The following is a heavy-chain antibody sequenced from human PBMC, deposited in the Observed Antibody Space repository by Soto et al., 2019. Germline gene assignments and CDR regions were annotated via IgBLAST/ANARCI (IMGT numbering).Heavy chain of an antibody. D-gene: IGHD6-19*01. V-gene: IGHV1-18*01. CDR1: GYTFSSYC. J-gene: IGHJ4*02. CDR2: ISPNNGNT. CDR3: ASSETRAVAGIGRLGANAGY. Sequence: ASVKVSCKASGYTFSSYCYAWVRQAPGQGLEWMGRISPNNGNTSYAQKFQGRVTMTTDTSTTTVYMELRSLRSEDTAVYYCASSETRAVAGIGRLGANAGYWGQGTLVTVSS.